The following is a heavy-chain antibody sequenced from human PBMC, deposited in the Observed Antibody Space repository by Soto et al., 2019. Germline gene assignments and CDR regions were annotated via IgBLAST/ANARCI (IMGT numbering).Heavy chain of an antibody. CDR1: GYSFTDYH. D-gene: IGHD2-21*02. V-gene: IGHV1-2*04. CDR3: ARPQRGDDVKNAFDL. CDR2: INPKSGGT. Sequence: GASVKVSCKASGYSFTDYHIHWVRQAPGQGLEWLGRINPKSGGTSTAQKFQGWVTMTTDTSISTASMELTRLTSDDTAVYYCARPQRGDDVKNAFDLWGQGTMVTVSS. J-gene: IGHJ3*01.